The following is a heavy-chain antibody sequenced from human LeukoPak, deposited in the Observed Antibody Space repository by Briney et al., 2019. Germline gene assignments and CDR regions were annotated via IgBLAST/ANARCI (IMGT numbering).Heavy chain of an antibody. CDR2: INPSGGST. J-gene: IGHJ4*02. D-gene: IGHD6-25*01. V-gene: IGHV1-46*01. Sequence: ASVKVSCKASGYTFTSYYMHWVRQAPGQGLEWMGIINPSGGSTSYAQKFQGRVTMTRDTSISTAYMELSRLRSDDTAVYYCARFSESPDYRGQGTLVTVSS. CDR3: ARFSESPDY. CDR1: GYTFTSYY.